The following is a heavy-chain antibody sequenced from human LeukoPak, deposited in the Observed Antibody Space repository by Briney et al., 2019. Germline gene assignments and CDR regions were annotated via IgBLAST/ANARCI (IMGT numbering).Heavy chain of an antibody. D-gene: IGHD3-10*01. V-gene: IGHV1-69*05. CDR1: GGTFSSYA. Sequence: SVKVSCKASGGTFSSYAISWVRQAPGQGPEWMGRIIPIFGTANYAQKFQGRVTITTDESTSTAYMELSSLRSEDTAVYYCARRGYYGSGKIDWGQGTLVTVSS. CDR2: IIPIFGTA. CDR3: ARRGYYGSGKID. J-gene: IGHJ4*02.